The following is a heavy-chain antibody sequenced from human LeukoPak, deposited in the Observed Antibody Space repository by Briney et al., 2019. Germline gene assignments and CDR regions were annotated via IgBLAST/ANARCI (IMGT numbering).Heavy chain of an antibody. CDR2: IYSSGST. V-gene: IGHV4-59*01. CDR3: ASSAFGAGFYYDSRGYRFQH. J-gene: IGHJ1*01. D-gene: IGHD3-22*01. Sequence: SETLSLTCTVSGTSISSYSWSWIRQPPGKGLEWIGYIYSSGSTNYSPSLKSRVTISVDTSKNQFSLKLNSVTAADTAVYYCASSAFGAGFYYDSRGYRFQHWGQGTLVTVSS. CDR1: GTSISSYS.